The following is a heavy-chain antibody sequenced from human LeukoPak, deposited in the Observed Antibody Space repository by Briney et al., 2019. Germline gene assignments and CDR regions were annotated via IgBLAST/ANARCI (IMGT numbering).Heavy chain of an antibody. V-gene: IGHV1-2*02. CDR1: GYTFSGYY. J-gene: IGHJ4*02. CDR3: ARDTVVGSGWYFY. CDR2: INPNSGGT. Sequence: ASVKVSCKASGYTFSGYYIHWVRQAPGQGLEWMGWINPNSGGTNYAQKFQGRVTMTRDTSISTAYMELSRLRSDDTAVYYCARDTVVGSGWYFYWGQGTLVTVSS. D-gene: IGHD6-19*01.